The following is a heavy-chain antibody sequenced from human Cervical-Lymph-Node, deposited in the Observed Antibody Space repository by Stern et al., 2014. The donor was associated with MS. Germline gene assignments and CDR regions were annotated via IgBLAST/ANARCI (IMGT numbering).Heavy chain of an antibody. CDR3: AKVHLTGTNTHDAFDI. CDR2: ISYDGSNK. J-gene: IGHJ3*02. V-gene: IGHV3-30*18. CDR1: GFTFSSYG. Sequence: VHLVESGGGVVQPGRSLRLSCAASGFTFSSYGMHWVRQAPGKGLEWGAVISYDGSNKYYADSVKGRFTISRDNSKNTLYLQMNSLRAEDTAVYYCAKVHLTGTNTHDAFDIWGQGTMVTVSS. D-gene: IGHD1-7*01.